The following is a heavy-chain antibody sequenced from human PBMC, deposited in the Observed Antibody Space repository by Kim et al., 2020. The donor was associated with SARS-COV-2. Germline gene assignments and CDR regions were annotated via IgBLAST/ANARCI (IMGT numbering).Heavy chain of an antibody. CDR2: ISSSSSYI. CDR1: GFTFSSYS. CDR3: ARVDRATTVGYYDSSGYYSNFDY. D-gene: IGHD3-22*01. V-gene: IGHV3-21*01. J-gene: IGHJ4*02. Sequence: GGSLRLSCAASGFTFSSYSMNWVRQAPGKGLEWVSSISSSSSYIYYADSVKGRFTISRDNAKNSLYLQMNSLRAEDTAVYYCARVDRATTVGYYDSSGYYSNFDYWGQGTLVTVSS.